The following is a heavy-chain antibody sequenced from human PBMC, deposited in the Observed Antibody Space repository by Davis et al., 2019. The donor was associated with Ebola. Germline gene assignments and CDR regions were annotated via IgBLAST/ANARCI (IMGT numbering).Heavy chain of an antibody. V-gene: IGHV1-18*01. CDR3: GRDTVYGSGTAP. CDR2: ISAYNGNT. Sequence: ASVKVSCKASGGTFSSYASSCVRQVPGQGLEWMGWISAYNGNTNYAQKLQGRVTMTTDTSTSTAYMELRSLRSEDTAVYYCGRDTVYGSGTAPWGQGTLVTVSS. D-gene: IGHD3-10*01. CDR1: GGTFSSYA. J-gene: IGHJ5*02.